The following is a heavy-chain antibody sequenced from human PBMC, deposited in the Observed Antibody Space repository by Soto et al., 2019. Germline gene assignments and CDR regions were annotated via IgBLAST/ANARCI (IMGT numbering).Heavy chain of an antibody. V-gene: IGHV1-46*01. D-gene: IGHD2-2*02. J-gene: IGHJ4*02. CDR3: ARSYVPATAIPWLRGELVPYYFDY. CDR2: INPSGGST. CDR1: GYTFTSYY. Sequence: GASVKVSCKASGYTFTSYYMHWVRQAPGQGLEWMGIINPSGGSTSYAQKFQGRVTMTRDTSTSTVYMELSSLRSEDTAVYYCARSYVPATAIPWLRGELVPYYFDYWGQGTLVTVSS.